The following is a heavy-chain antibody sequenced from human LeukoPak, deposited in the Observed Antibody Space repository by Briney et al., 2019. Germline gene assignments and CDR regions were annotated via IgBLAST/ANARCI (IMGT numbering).Heavy chain of an antibody. V-gene: IGHV3-30*18. CDR2: ISYDGSNK. CDR1: GFTFSSYV. J-gene: IGHJ4*02. D-gene: IGHD5-18*01. CDR3: AKDGVDDFGYSYGYGY. Sequence: GRSLRLSCSASGFTFSSYVMHWVRQAPGKGLEWVAVISYDGSNKYYADSVKGRFTISRDNSKNTLYLQMNSLRAEDTAVYYCAKDGVDDFGYSYGYGYWGQGTLVTVSS.